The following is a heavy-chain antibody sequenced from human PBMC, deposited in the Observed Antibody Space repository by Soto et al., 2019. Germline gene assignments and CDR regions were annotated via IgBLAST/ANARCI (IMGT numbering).Heavy chain of an antibody. Sequence: QVQLVESGGGVVQPGRSLRLSCAASGFTFSNYGMQWVRQAPGKGLEWVAVVSYDGNVKFYADSVKGRFTISRDNSKNTLYLQMNSLRTEDTAVYYCARAGGTTVTGLWHFDSWGQGTLVTVSS. J-gene: IGHJ4*02. D-gene: IGHD4-17*01. CDR1: GFTFSNYG. V-gene: IGHV3-30*03. CDR3: ARAGGTTVTGLWHFDS. CDR2: VSYDGNVK.